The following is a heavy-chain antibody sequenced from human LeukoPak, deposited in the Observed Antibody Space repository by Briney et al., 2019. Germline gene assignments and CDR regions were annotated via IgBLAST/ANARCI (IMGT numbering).Heavy chain of an antibody. J-gene: IGHJ4*02. CDR1: GGSFSGYY. Sequence: SETLSLTCGVYGGSFSGYYWSWIRQPPGKGLEWIGEINHSGSTNYNPSLKSRVTISVDTSKNQFSLKLSSVTAADTAVYYCARSMPSSRIVPHFDHWGQGTLVTVSS. CDR2: INHSGST. CDR3: ARSMPSSRIVPHFDH. V-gene: IGHV4-34*01. D-gene: IGHD3-22*01.